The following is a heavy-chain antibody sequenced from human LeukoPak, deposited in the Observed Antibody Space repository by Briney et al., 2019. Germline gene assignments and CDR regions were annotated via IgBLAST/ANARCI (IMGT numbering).Heavy chain of an antibody. J-gene: IGHJ4*02. V-gene: IGHV4-34*01. CDR1: GGSFSGYY. CDR2: ISHSGST. D-gene: IGHD3-22*01. Sequence: SETLSLTCAVYGGSFSGYYWSWIRQPPGKGLEWIGEISHSGSTNYNPSLKSRVTISVDTSKNQFSLKLSSVTAADTAVYYCARHYYDSSGYLYYFDYWGQGTLVTVSS. CDR3: ARHYYDSSGYLYYFDY.